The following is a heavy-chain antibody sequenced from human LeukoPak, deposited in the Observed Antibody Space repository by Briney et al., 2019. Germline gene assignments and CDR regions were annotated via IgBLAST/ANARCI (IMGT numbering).Heavy chain of an antibody. CDR1: GFTFNRFY. D-gene: IGHD6-13*01. J-gene: IGHJ3*02. Sequence: GGSLRLSCSASGFTFNRFYLHWVRQAPGKGLEFVSHISSNGATTYYADSVKGRFTISRDNSKNTLYLQMNSLRAEDTAVYYCAKEGQQLVGDAFDIWGQGTMVTVSS. CDR2: ISSNGATT. V-gene: IGHV3-64*04. CDR3: AKEGQQLVGDAFDI.